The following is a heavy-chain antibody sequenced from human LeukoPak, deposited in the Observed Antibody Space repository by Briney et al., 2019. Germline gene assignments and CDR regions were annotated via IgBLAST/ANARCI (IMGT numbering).Heavy chain of an antibody. J-gene: IGHJ4*02. D-gene: IGHD3-10*01. CDR2: ISGSGGST. Sequence: GGSLRLSYAASGFTFSSYAMSWVRQAPGKGLEWVSAISGSGGSTYYADSVRGRFTISRDNSKNTLYLQMNSLRAEDTAVYYCAKDFWFGELLYSYYFDYWGRGTLVTVSS. V-gene: IGHV3-23*01. CDR1: GFTFSSYA. CDR3: AKDFWFGELLYSYYFDY.